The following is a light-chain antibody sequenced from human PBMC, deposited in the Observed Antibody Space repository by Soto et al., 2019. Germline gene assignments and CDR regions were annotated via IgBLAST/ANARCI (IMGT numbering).Light chain of an antibody. J-gene: IGKJ1*01. CDR3: QQTFNLPWT. V-gene: IGKV1-39*01. CDR1: ESIGEY. Sequence: DLQMTQSPSSLSASVGDRVTFTCRANESIGEYLNWFQKKPGKAPKLLMYTASSLQSGVPSRFSASGSGTDFTLTISSVDPEDFAAYYCQQTFNLPWTFGQGTTMEIK. CDR2: TAS.